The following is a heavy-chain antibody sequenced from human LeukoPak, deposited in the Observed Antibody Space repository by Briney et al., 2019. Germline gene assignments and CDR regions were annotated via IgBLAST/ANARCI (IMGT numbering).Heavy chain of an antibody. D-gene: IGHD2-2*01. CDR3: ARGVVVPAATMTEFDY. J-gene: IGHJ4*02. CDR2: ISAYNGNR. V-gene: IGHV1-18*01. Sequence: ASVTVSFKSSVYTFTSYGISWVRQAPGQGLEGMGWISAYNGNRNYAQKLQGRVTMTTDTSTSTAYMELRSLRSDDTAVYYCARGVVVPAATMTEFDYWGQGTLVTVSS. CDR1: VYTFTSYG.